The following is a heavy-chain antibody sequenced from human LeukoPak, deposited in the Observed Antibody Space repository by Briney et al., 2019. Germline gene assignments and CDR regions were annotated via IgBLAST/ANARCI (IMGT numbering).Heavy chain of an antibody. CDR3: TRVGYIDEGIDY. J-gene: IGHJ4*02. CDR2: IKQDGSKK. D-gene: IGHD5-24*01. CDR1: GFPFSSYW. Sequence: GGSLRISCVASGFPFSSYWMTWVRQAPGKGLEWVANIKQDGSKKSYVDSVKGRFTISRDNAKNSLYLQMNSLRAEDTAIYYCTRVGYIDEGIDYWGQGTLVTVSS. V-gene: IGHV3-7*04.